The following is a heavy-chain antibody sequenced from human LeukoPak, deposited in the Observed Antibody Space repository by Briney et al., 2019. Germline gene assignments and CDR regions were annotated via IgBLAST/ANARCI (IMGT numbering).Heavy chain of an antibody. Sequence: GGSLRLSCAGSGFTFSNYWMRWVREVPGKGLEWVANIKEDGSEKYSVDSMKGRFTIFRDNAKNSLYLQMNSLRAEDTAIYYCARDRHSGHFDWGQGTLVTVSS. CDR2: IKEDGSEK. V-gene: IGHV3-7*01. D-gene: IGHD1-26*01. J-gene: IGHJ4*02. CDR1: GFTFSNYW. CDR3: ARDRHSGHFD.